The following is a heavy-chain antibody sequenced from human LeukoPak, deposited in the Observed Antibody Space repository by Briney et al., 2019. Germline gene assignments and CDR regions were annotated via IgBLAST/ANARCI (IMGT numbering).Heavy chain of an antibody. CDR2: INHSGST. J-gene: IGHJ3*02. Sequence: SETLSLTCAVHGGSFSGYYWSWIRQPPGKGLEWIGEINHSGSTNYNPSLKSRVTISVDTSKNQFSLKLSSVTAADTAVYYCARVYSSSSDAFDIWGQGTMVTVSS. CDR3: ARVYSSSSDAFDI. D-gene: IGHD6-6*01. V-gene: IGHV4-34*01. CDR1: GGSFSGYY.